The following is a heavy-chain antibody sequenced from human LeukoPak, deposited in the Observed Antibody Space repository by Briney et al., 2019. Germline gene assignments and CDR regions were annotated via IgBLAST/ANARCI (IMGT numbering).Heavy chain of an antibody. V-gene: IGHV1-69*13. CDR1: GGTFSSYA. CDR3: TLGPEMATIYNWFDP. Sequence: VKVSCQASGGTFSSYAISWVRQAPGQGLEWMGGIIPIFGTASYAQKFQGRVTITTDESTSTAYMELSSLRSEDTAVYYCTLGPEMATIYNWFDPWGQGTLVTVSS. J-gene: IGHJ5*02. D-gene: IGHD5-24*01. CDR2: IIPIFGTA.